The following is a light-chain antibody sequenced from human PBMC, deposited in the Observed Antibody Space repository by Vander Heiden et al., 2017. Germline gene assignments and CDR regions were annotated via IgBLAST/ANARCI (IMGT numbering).Light chain of an antibody. CDR1: QGISSY. CDR3: QQYYSYPLLT. V-gene: IGKV1-8*01. CDR2: AVS. J-gene: IGKJ4*01. Sequence: AIRITKSPSSLSASTGDRVTITCRASQGISSYFAWYQQKPGRAPKLLIYAVSTLQSGVPSRFSGSGSGTDFTLTISCLQSEDFATYYCQQYYSYPLLTFGGGTKVEIK.